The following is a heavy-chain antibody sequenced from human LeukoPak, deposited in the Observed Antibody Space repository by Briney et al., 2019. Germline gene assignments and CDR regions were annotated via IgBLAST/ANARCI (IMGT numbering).Heavy chain of an antibody. CDR2: ISSSGSTI. Sequence: GGSLRLSCAASGFMFSSSWMAWVRQAPGKGLEWVSYISSSGSTIYYADSVKGRFTISRDNAKNSLYLQMNSLRAEDTAVYYCAREVVGAGPYYGSGRDWYFDLWGRGTLVTVSS. J-gene: IGHJ2*01. CDR1: GFMFSSSW. V-gene: IGHV3-48*04. CDR3: AREVVGAGPYYGSGRDWYFDL. D-gene: IGHD3-10*01.